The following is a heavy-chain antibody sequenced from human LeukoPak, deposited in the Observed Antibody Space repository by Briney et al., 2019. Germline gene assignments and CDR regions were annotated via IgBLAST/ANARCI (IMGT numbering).Heavy chain of an antibody. J-gene: IGHJ4*02. V-gene: IGHV4-59*08. CDR2: IYYSGST. CDR3: ARRDGYSSGYYVY. Sequence: VKPSETLSLTCTVSGGSISSYYWSWFRQPPGKGLEWIGYIYYSGSTNYNPSLKSRVTISVDTSKNQLSLKLSSVTAADTAVYYCARRDGYSSGYYVYWGQGTLVTVSS. CDR1: GGSISSYY. D-gene: IGHD6-19*01.